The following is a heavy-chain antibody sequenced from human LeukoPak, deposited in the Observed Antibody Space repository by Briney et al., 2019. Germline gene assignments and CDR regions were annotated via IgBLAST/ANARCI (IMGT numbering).Heavy chain of an antibody. Sequence: SETLSLTCTVSGGSISSYYWSWIRQPPGKGLEWIGYIYTSGSTNYNPSLKSRVTISVDTSKNQFSLKLSSVTAADTAVYYCARSSGSHTELDYWGQGTLVTVSS. V-gene: IGHV4-4*09. D-gene: IGHD3-10*01. J-gene: IGHJ4*02. CDR2: IYTSGST. CDR3: ARSSGSHTELDY. CDR1: GGSISSYY.